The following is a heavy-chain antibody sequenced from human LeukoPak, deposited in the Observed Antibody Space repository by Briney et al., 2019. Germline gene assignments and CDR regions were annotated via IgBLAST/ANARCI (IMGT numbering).Heavy chain of an antibody. V-gene: IGHV3-74*01. CDR2: INSDGSST. CDR3: ARDLRITIFGVVIVEGYNWFDP. J-gene: IGHJ5*02. Sequence: PGGSLRLSCAASGFTFSSYWTHWVRQAPGKGLVWVSRINSDGSSTSYADSVKGRFTISRDNAKNTLYLQMNSLRAEDTAVYYCARDLRITIFGVVIVEGYNWFDPWGQGTLVTVSS. D-gene: IGHD3-3*01. CDR1: GFTFSSYW.